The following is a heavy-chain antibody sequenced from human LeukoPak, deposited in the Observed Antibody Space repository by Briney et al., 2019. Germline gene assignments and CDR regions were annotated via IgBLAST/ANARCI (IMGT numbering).Heavy chain of an antibody. V-gene: IGHV4-34*01. CDR3: ARVALGGITIFGVVTTRHAFDY. CDR2: INHSGST. D-gene: IGHD3-3*01. CDR1: GGSFSGYY. Sequence: PSETLSLTCAVYGGSFSGYYWSWIRQPPEKGLEWIGEINHSGSTNYNPSLKSRVTISVDTSKNQFSLKLSSVTAADTAVYYCARVALGGITIFGVVTTRHAFDYWGQGTLVTVSS. J-gene: IGHJ4*02.